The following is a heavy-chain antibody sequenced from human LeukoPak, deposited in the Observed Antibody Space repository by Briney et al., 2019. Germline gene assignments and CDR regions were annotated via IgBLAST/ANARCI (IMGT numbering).Heavy chain of an antibody. Sequence: SETLSLTCAVYGGSFSAYYWSWIRQPPGKGLEWIGYIHYSGTINYNPSLMSRVTISVDSSKNQFSLRLSSVTAADTAVYFCARGHKGLEVWGQGATVTVSS. CDR1: GGSFSAYY. J-gene: IGHJ6*02. V-gene: IGHV4-34*11. CDR2: IHYSGTI. CDR3: ARGHKGLEV.